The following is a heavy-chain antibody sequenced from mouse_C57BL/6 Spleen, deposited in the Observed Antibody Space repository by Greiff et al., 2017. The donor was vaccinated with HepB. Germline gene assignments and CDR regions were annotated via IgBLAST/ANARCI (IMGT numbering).Heavy chain of an antibody. CDR3: ARGGWSFAY. CDR2: ISDGGSYT. J-gene: IGHJ3*01. CDR1: GFTFSNYS. V-gene: IGHV5-4*01. Sequence: EVQGVESGGGLVKPGGSLKLSCAASGFTFSNYSMSWVRQTPEKRLEWVATISDGGSYTYYPDNVTGRFTISRDNAKNNLYLQMSQLKSEDTAMYYCARGGWSFAYWGQGTLVTVSA. D-gene: IGHD2-3*01.